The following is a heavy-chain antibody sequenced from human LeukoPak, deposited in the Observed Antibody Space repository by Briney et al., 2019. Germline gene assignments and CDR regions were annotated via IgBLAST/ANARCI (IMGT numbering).Heavy chain of an antibody. CDR1: GFTFSSYS. J-gene: IGHJ4*02. Sequence: GGSLRLSCAASGFTFSSYSMNWVRQAPGKGLEWVSSTSSSSSYIYYADSVKGRFTISRDNAKNSLYLQMNSLRAEDTAVYYCARVFGEYYFDYWGQGTLVTVSS. CDR2: TSSSSSYI. D-gene: IGHD3-10*01. V-gene: IGHV3-21*01. CDR3: ARVFGEYYFDY.